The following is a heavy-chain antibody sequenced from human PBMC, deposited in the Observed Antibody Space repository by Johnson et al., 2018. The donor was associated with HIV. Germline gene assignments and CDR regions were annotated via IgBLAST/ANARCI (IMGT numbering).Heavy chain of an antibody. V-gene: IGHV3-9*01. CDR2: ITWNGGST. J-gene: IGHJ3*02. Sequence: VQLVESGGGLVQPGRSLRLSCAASGFTFDDYAMHWVRQAPGKGLEWVSGITWNGGSTGYVDSVKGRFTISRDNAKNSLYLQMNSLRAEDTALYYCARSEGYSYGYNDAFDIWGQGTMVTVSS. CDR1: GFTFDDYA. CDR3: ARSEGYSYGYNDAFDI. D-gene: IGHD5-18*01.